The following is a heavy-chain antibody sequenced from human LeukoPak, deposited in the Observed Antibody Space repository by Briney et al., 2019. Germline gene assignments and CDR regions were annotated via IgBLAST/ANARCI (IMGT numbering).Heavy chain of an antibody. D-gene: IGHD5-12*01. CDR1: GFTFSGYA. V-gene: IGHV3-23*01. J-gene: IGHJ4*02. CDR2: ISGSGGST. CDR3: AKDLLAATIDYYFDY. Sequence: PGGSLRLSCAASGFTFSGYAMSWVRQAPGKGLEWVLTISGSGGSTYYADSVKGRFTISRDNSKNTLYVQMNSLRAEDTAVYYCAKDLLAATIDYYFDYWGQGTLVTVSS.